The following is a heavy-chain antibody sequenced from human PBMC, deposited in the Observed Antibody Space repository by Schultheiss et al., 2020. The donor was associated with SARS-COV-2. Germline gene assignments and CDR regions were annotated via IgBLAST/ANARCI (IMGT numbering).Heavy chain of an antibody. CDR3: ARDGVVYNTYDFDY. V-gene: IGHV3-33*08. D-gene: IGHD4-11*01. CDR1: GFTFSNYA. Sequence: GGSLRLSCAASGFTFSNYAMHWVRQAPGKGLEWVAGLWFDGSNVNYADSVKGRFTISRDNSKNTLYLQMNSQRVDDTAVYYCARDGVVYNTYDFDYWGQGTLVTVSS. J-gene: IGHJ4*02. CDR2: LWFDGSNV.